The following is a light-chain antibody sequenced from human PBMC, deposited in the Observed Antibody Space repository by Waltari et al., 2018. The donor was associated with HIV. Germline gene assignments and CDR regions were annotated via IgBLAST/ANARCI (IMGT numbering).Light chain of an antibody. CDR2: SND. CDR1: SSNIGSNI. V-gene: IGLV1-44*01. J-gene: IGLJ3*02. CDR3: AAWEDILNGM. Sequence: THGQNVTISCSGSSSNIGSNIVNWYQQLPGAAPKLLIYSNDQRPSGVPDRFSGSNSGTSASLSISGLQSADEADYYCAAWEDILNGMFGGGTKLTVL.